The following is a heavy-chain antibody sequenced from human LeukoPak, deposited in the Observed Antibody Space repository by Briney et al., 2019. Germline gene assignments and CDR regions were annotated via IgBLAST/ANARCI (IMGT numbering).Heavy chain of an antibody. D-gene: IGHD3-3*01. V-gene: IGHV4-34*01. CDR2: INHSGST. CDR3: ARASSWSGYYELGY. CDR1: GGSFSGYY. Sequence: SETLSLTCAVYGGSFSGYYWSWIRQPPGKGLEWIGEINHSGSTNYNPSLKSRVTISVDTSKNQFSLKLSSVTAADTAVYYCARASSWSGYYELGYWGQGTLVTASS. J-gene: IGHJ4*02.